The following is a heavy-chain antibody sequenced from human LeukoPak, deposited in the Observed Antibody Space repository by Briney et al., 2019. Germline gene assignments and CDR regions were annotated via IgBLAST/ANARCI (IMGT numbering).Heavy chain of an antibody. V-gene: IGHV1-2*02. Sequence: ASVKVSCKASGYTFTGYYMHWVRQAPGQGLEWMGWINPNSGGTNYAQKFQGRVTMTRDTSISTAYMELSRLRSDDTAVYYCARVTSGAKYNWFDPWGQGTLVTVSS. CDR2: INPNSGGT. J-gene: IGHJ5*02. D-gene: IGHD1-26*01. CDR3: ARVTSGAKYNWFDP. CDR1: GYTFTGYY.